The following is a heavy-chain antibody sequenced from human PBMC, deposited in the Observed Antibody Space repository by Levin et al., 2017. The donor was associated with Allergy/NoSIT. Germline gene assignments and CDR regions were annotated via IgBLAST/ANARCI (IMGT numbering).Heavy chain of an antibody. CDR1: GFTFSSYW. CDR2: IKQDGSEK. CDR3: ARDTHYDILTGYYLYHYCDY. D-gene: IGHD3-9*01. Sequence: GGSLRLSCAASGFTFSSYWMSWVRQAPGKGLEWVANIKQDGSEKYYVDSVKGRFTISRDNAKNSLYLQMNSLRAEDTAVYYCARDTHYDILTGYYLYHYCDYWGQGTLVTVSS. V-gene: IGHV3-7*01. J-gene: IGHJ4*02.